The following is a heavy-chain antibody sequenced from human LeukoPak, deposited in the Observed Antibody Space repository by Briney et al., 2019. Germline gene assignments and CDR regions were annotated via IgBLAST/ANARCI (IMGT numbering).Heavy chain of an antibody. Sequence: ASVKVSCKTSGYAFTDLYIHWLRQAPGQGLEWMGWISPNTGDTNFAQKFQGRVTLTRDTSIRTAYMELTSLRSDDTAMYYCAREGNFYGSGRGDYWGQGTLVSVSS. V-gene: IGHV1-2*02. D-gene: IGHD3-10*01. CDR2: ISPNTGDT. CDR1: GYAFTDLY. CDR3: AREGNFYGSGRGDY. J-gene: IGHJ4*02.